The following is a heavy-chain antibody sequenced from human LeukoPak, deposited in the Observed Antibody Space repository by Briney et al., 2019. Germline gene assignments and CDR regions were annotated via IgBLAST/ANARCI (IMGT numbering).Heavy chain of an antibody. Sequence: PSETLSLTCTVSGGSISSYYWSWIRQPPGKGLEWIGYIYYSGSTNYNPSLKSRVTISVDTSKNQFSLKLSSVTAADTAVYYCARLIVGATPGFDYWGQGTLVTVSS. CDR3: ARLIVGATPGFDY. V-gene: IGHV4-59*01. CDR1: GGSISSYY. D-gene: IGHD1-26*01. J-gene: IGHJ4*02. CDR2: IYYSGST.